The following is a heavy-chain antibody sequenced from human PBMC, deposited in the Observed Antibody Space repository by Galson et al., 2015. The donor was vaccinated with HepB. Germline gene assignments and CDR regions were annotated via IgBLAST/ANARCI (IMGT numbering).Heavy chain of an antibody. V-gene: IGHV1-18*01. D-gene: IGHD3-3*01. CDR2: ISAYNGNT. CDR1: GYTFTSYG. J-gene: IGHJ4*02. Sequence: SVKVSCKASGYTFTSYGISWVRQAPGQGLEWMGWISAYNGNTNYAQKLQGRVTMTTDTSTSTAYMELRSLRSDDTAVYYCARDPGTGITIFGVVSSHFDYWGQGTLVTVSS. CDR3: ARDPGTGITIFGVVSSHFDY.